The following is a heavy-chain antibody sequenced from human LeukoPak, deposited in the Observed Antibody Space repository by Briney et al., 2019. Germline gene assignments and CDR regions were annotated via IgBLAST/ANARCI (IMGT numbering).Heavy chain of an antibody. D-gene: IGHD3-22*01. Sequence: GGSLRLSCAASGSTFSSYSMNWVRQAPGKGLEWVSSISSSSSYIYYADSVKGRFTISRDNAKNSLYLQMNSLRAEDTALYYCARVEYYYDSSGYYFDYWGQGTLVTVSS. CDR1: GSTFSSYS. CDR3: ARVEYYYDSSGYYFDY. CDR2: ISSSSSYI. V-gene: IGHV3-21*04. J-gene: IGHJ4*02.